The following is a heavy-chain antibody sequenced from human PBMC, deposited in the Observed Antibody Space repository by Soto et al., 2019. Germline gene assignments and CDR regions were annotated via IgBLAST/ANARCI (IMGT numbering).Heavy chain of an antibody. CDR2: IIPIFGTA. CDR3: AGFHGGIFGVVPHHRNYYYYYGMDV. CDR1: GGTFSSYA. D-gene: IGHD3-3*01. J-gene: IGHJ6*02. Sequence: GASVKVSCKASGGTFSSYAISWVRQAPGQGLEWMGGIIPIFGTANYAQKFQGRVTITADESTSTAYMELSSLRSEDTAVYYCAGFHGGIFGVVPHHRNYYYYYGMDVWGQGTTVTVSS. V-gene: IGHV1-69*13.